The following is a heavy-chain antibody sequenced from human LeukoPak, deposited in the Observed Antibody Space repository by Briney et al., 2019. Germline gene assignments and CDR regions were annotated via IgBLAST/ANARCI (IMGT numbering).Heavy chain of an antibody. V-gene: IGHV3-23*01. CDR1: GFTFSGSA. J-gene: IGHJ3*01. Sequence: GWSLRLSCAASGFTFSGSAMSGVRQAPGGGLEWVSLISYSGANSYYTDSVRGRFTISRDNSKDTLFLQMNSLRAEDTAIYYCARDMQLSTWGRGTMVTVSS. D-gene: IGHD3-16*02. CDR2: ISYSGANS. CDR3: ARDMQLST.